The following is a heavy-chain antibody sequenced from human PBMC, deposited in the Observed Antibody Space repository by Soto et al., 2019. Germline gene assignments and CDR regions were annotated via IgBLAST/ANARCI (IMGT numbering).Heavy chain of an antibody. V-gene: IGHV4-59*01. CDR2: IYYSVST. J-gene: IGHJ6*02. D-gene: IGHD2-15*01. CDR1: GGSISSYY. Sequence: SETLSLTCTVSGGSISSYYWSWIRQPPGKGLEWIGYIYYSVSTNYNPSLKSRVTISVDTSKNQFSLKLSSVTAADTAVYYCARDSTLYFSGGSCLYYYGMDVWGQGTRVTVSS. CDR3: ARDSTLYFSGGSCLYYYGMDV.